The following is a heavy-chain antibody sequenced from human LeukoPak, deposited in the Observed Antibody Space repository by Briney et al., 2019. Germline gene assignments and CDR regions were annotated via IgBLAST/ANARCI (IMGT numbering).Heavy chain of an antibody. J-gene: IGHJ4*02. CDR3: ARDLGGGSFDF. CDR2: IYYSGST. Sequence: KASQTLSLTCTVSGGSISNGVYYWSWIRQHPGKGLEWIGYIYYSGSTYYSPSLKSRLTMSVDTSKNQFSLKLSSVTAAGTAVYYCARDLGGGSFDFWGQGTLVTVSS. V-gene: IGHV4-31*03. D-gene: IGHD2-15*01. CDR1: GGSISNGVYY.